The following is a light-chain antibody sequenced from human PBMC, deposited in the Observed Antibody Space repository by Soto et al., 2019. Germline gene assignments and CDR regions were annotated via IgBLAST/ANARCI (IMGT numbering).Light chain of an antibody. CDR2: GAS. CDR3: QQYGGSPYT. Sequence: EIVLTQSPGTLSWSAGERATLSCRASQSVRSNYLAWYQQKPGQAPRLLIYGASSRATGIPDRFSGTGSGTDFTLTISRLEPEDFAVYYCQQYGGSPYTFGQGTKLEIK. J-gene: IGKJ2*01. CDR1: QSVRSNY. V-gene: IGKV3-20*01.